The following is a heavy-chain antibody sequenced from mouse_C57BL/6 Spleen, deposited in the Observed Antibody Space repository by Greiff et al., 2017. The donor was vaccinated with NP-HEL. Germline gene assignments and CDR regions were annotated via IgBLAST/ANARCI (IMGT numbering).Heavy chain of an antibody. CDR2: IDPETGGT. CDR1: GYTFTDYE. CDR3: TRFYYDYDGEY. J-gene: IGHJ2*01. D-gene: IGHD2-4*01. Sequence: QVQLKESGAELVRPGASVTLSCKASGYTFTDYEMHWVKQTPVHGLEWIGAIDPETGGTAYNQKFKGKAILTADKSSSTAYMELRSLTSEDSAVYYCTRFYYDYDGEYWGQGTTLTVSS. V-gene: IGHV1-15*01.